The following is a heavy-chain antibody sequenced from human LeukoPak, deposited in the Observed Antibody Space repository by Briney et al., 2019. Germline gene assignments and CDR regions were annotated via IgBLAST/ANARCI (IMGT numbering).Heavy chain of an antibody. CDR2: IIPIFGTA. J-gene: IGHJ4*02. CDR3: ARGVGTTGTTLPRGLSY. D-gene: IGHD1-1*01. V-gene: IGHV1-69*01. CDR1: GGTFSSYA. Sequence: GASVKVSCKASGGTFSSYAISWVRQAPGQGLEWMGGIIPIFGTANYAQKFQGRVTITADESTSTAYMELSSLRSEDTAVYYCARGVGTTGTTLPRGLSYWGQGTLVTVSS.